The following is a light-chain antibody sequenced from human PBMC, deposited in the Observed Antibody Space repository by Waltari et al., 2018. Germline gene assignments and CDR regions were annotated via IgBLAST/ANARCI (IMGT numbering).Light chain of an antibody. Sequence: QSVLTQPPSVSAAPGQRVTISCSGGSSNIGNNYVSWYRQFPGTAPKLLIHEDSDRPSGIPGRFSGSKSGTSATLDITGLQAGDEADYYCGTWDSSLSGAVFGGGTHLTVL. V-gene: IGLV1-51*02. CDR3: GTWDSSLSGAV. CDR1: SSNIGNNY. CDR2: EDS. J-gene: IGLJ7*01.